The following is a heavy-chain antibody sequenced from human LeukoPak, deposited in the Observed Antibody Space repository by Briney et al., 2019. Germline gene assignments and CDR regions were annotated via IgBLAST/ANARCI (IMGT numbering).Heavy chain of an antibody. CDR3: AKRDPRPFAFDI. Sequence: PGGSLGLSCAASGFTFDNYAMTWVRQTPGKGLEWVSLISGSGSNTYYADSVKGRFAISRDNSKSTLYLQMNSLRVEDTAVYYCAKRDPRPFAFDIWGQGTMVAVSS. CDR1: GFTFDNYA. CDR2: ISGSGSNT. V-gene: IGHV3-23*01. J-gene: IGHJ3*02.